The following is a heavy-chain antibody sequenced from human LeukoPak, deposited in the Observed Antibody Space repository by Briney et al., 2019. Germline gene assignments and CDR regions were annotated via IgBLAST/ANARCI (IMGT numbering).Heavy chain of an antibody. J-gene: IGHJ4*02. V-gene: IGHV1-2*02. CDR2: INPNSGGT. CDR3: ARGSYGDYGY. D-gene: IGHD4-17*01. CDR1: GYTFTGYY. Sequence: ASVKVSCKASGYTFTGYYMHWVRQAPGQGLEWMGWINPNSGGTNYAQKFQGRVTITRNTSISTAYMELSSLRSEDTAVYYCARGSYGDYGYWGQGTLVTVSS.